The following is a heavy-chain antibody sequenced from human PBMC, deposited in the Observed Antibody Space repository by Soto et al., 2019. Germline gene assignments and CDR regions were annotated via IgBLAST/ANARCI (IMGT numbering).Heavy chain of an antibody. J-gene: IGHJ6*03. D-gene: IGHD1-26*01. CDR1: GDSVSSNSAG. CDR2: TYYKSKWYY. CDR3: ARGSGDNVSGHYYRAV. V-gene: IGHV6-1*01. Sequence: SQTLSLTCDISGDSVSSNSAGWNWIRQTPSRGLEWLGRTYYKSKWYYTYAASVKSRITVSPDTSKNQFSLQLTSVTPEDTAVYYCARGSGDNVSGHYYRAVGDKGTTVTVSS.